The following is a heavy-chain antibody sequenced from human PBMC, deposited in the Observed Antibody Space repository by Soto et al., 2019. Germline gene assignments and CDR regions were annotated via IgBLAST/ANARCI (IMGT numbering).Heavy chain of an antibody. Sequence: GGSLRLSCAASGFTFSSYAMSWVRQAPGKGLEWVSAISGSGGSTYYADSVKGRFTISRDNSKNTLYLQMNSLRAEDTAVYYCAKEVNWGSTLFHYYFDYWGQGTLVTVSS. D-gene: IGHD7-27*01. CDR1: GFTFSSYA. J-gene: IGHJ4*02. CDR3: AKEVNWGSTLFHYYFDY. CDR2: ISGSGGST. V-gene: IGHV3-23*01.